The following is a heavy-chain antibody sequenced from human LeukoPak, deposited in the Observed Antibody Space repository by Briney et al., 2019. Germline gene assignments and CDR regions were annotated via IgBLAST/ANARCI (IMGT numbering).Heavy chain of an antibody. D-gene: IGHD1-1*01. V-gene: IGHV1-18*01. Sequence: ASVKVSCKASGYTFTNYGITWVRQAPGQGLEWMGWISVYNGNTNYAHNLRGGVTMTTDTSTSTAYMELRSLRFDDTAVYYCARGGHFGETGSSDAFDIWGQGTMVTVSS. CDR1: GYTFTNYG. J-gene: IGHJ3*02. CDR3: ARGGHFGETGSSDAFDI. CDR2: ISVYNGNT.